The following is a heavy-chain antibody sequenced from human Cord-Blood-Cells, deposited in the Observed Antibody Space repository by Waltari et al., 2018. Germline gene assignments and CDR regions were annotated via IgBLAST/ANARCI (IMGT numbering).Heavy chain of an antibody. CDR2: ISAYNGNT. D-gene: IGHD6-19*01. CDR3: ARDKGVRYSSGGNWFDP. V-gene: IGHV1-18*01. Sequence: QVQLVQSGAEVKKPGASVKVSCKASGYNFTSYGINWDRQAPGPGLEWMGWISAYNGNTNYAQKLQGRVTMTTDTSTSTAYRELRSLRSDDTAVYYCARDKGVRYSSGGNWFDPWGQGTLVTVSS. J-gene: IGHJ5*02. CDR1: GYNFTSYG.